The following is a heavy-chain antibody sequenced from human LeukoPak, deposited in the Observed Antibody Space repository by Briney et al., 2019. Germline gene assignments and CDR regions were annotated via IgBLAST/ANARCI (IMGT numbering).Heavy chain of an antibody. J-gene: IGHJ4*02. CDR1: GYTFTSYG. V-gene: IGHV1-18*01. Sequence: ASVKVSCKASGYTFTSYGISWVRQAPGQGREWMGWISAYNGNTNYAQKLQGRVTMTTDTSTSTAYMELGSLRSEDTAVYYCATPTRYGDYVSHWGQGTLVTVSS. CDR2: ISAYNGNT. CDR3: ATPTRYGDYVSH. D-gene: IGHD4-17*01.